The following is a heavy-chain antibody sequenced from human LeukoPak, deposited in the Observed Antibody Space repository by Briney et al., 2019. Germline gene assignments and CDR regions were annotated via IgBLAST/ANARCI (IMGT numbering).Heavy chain of an antibody. CDR2: ISGSGGST. Sequence: GGSLRLSCAASGFTFSSYAMSWVRQAPGKGLEWVSAISGSGGSTYYADSVKGRFTISRDNSKNTLYLQMNSLRAEDTAVYYCATHSSGYYHIFDYWGQGTLVTVSS. J-gene: IGHJ4*02. CDR1: GFTFSSYA. CDR3: ATHSSGYYHIFDY. D-gene: IGHD3-22*01. V-gene: IGHV3-23*01.